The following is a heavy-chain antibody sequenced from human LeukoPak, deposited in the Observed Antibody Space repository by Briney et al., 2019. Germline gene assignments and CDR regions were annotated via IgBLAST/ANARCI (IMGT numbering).Heavy chain of an antibody. V-gene: IGHV3-66*01. CDR3: ARTRSGNYYGSGSYYVCDI. J-gene: IGHJ3*02. CDR2: IYTAGST. Sequence: GGSLRLSCVASGFTVSSNHMNWVRQAPGKGLECVSVIYTAGSTFYADSVKGRFTISRDNSKNTLYLQINGLRAEDTAVYFCARTRSGNYYGSGSYYVCDIWGQGTMVTVSS. CDR1: GFTVSSNH. D-gene: IGHD3-10*01.